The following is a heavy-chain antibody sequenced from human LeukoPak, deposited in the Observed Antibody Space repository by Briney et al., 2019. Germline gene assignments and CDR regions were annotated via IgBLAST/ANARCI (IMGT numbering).Heavy chain of an antibody. CDR2: MYYSGST. D-gene: IGHD5-24*01. V-gene: IGHV4-39*01. Sequence: SETLSLTCTVSGGSIRSSYFYWDWIRQPPGKGLEWIGSMYYSGSTYYNPSLKSRVTISVDTSKNQFSLKLSSVTAADTAVYYCARSSRDGYNYFDYWGQGTLVTVSS. J-gene: IGHJ4*02. CDR1: GGSIRSSYFY. CDR3: ARSSRDGYNYFDY.